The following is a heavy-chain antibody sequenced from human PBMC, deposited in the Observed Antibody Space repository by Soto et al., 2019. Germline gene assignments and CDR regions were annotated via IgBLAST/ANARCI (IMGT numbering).Heavy chain of an antibody. CDR3: VRDLADCSSTSCYFEAFDI. V-gene: IGHV1-69*13. J-gene: IGHJ3*02. Sequence: ASVKVSCKASGGTFSSYAISWVRQAPGQGLEWMGGIIPIFGTANYAQKFQGRVTITADESTSTAYMELSSLRSEDTAVYYCVRDLADCSSTSCYFEAFDIWGQGTMVTVSS. CDR2: IIPIFGTA. D-gene: IGHD2-2*01. CDR1: GGTFSSYA.